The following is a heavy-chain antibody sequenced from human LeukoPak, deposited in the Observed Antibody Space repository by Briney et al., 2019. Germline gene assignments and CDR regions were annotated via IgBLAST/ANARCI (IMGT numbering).Heavy chain of an antibody. CDR3: SRASSSAPNLLDY. CDR1: GFTFSSNW. J-gene: IGHJ4*02. CDR2: ISTDGSST. V-gene: IGHV3-74*01. Sequence: QPGGSLRLSCAASGFTFSSNWMHWVRQGPGKGLVWVSRISTDGSSTTYADSVKGRFTISRDNAKNTLYLQMNSLRAEDTAVYYCSRASSSAPNLLDYWGQGTLVTVSS. D-gene: IGHD6-19*01.